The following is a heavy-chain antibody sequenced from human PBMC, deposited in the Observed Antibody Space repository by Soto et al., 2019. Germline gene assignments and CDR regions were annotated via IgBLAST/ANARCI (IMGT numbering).Heavy chain of an antibody. CDR1: GVTFSSYA. J-gene: IGHJ6*02. CDR3: ARTFSSLPAYYYGMDV. V-gene: IGHV1-69*06. CDR2: IIPIFGTA. Sequence: ASVKVSCKASGVTFSSYAISWVRQAPGQGLEWMGGIIPIFGTANYAQKFQGRVTITADKSTSTAYMELSSLRSEDTAVYYCARTFSSLPAYYYGMDVWGQGTTVTVSS. D-gene: IGHD6-6*01.